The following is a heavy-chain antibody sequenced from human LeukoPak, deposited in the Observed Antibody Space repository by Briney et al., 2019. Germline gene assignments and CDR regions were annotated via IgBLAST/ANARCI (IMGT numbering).Heavy chain of an antibody. CDR3: AKDSSGVPAAIWSFDY. Sequence: TSETLSLTCTVSGGSISSYYWSWIRQPPGKGLEWIGYIYYSGSTNYNPSLKSRVTISVDTSKNQFSLKLSSVTAADTALYYCAKDSSGVPAAIWSFDYWGQGTLVTVSS. CDR1: GGSISSYY. J-gene: IGHJ4*02. D-gene: IGHD2-2*02. CDR2: IYYSGST. V-gene: IGHV4-59*01.